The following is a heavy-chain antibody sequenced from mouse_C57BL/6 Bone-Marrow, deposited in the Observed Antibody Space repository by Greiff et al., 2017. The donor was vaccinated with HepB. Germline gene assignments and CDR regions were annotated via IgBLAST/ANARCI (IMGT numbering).Heavy chain of an antibody. D-gene: IGHD2-5*01. CDR3: ARESNYGFAY. Sequence: QVQLQQSGAELVKPGASVKLSCKASGYTFTSYWMQWVKQRPGQGLEWIGEIDPSDSYTNYNQKFKGKATLTVDTSSSTAYMQLSSLTSEDSAVYDCARESNYGFAYWGQGTLVTVSA. CDR1: GYTFTSYW. CDR2: IDPSDSYT. V-gene: IGHV1-50*01. J-gene: IGHJ3*01.